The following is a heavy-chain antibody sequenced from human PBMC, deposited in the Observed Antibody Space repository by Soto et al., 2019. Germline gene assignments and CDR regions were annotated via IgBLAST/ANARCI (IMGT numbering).Heavy chain of an antibody. CDR1: GGSISSSSYY. J-gene: IGHJ4*02. Sequence: PSETLSLTCTVSGGSISSSSYYWGWIRQPPGKGLEWIGSIYYSGSTYYNPSLKSRVTISVDTSKNQFSLKLSSVTAADTAVYYCATHLTGSSSWYDYWGQGTLVTVSS. V-gene: IGHV4-39*01. CDR3: ATHLTGSSSWYDY. D-gene: IGHD6-13*01. CDR2: IYYSGST.